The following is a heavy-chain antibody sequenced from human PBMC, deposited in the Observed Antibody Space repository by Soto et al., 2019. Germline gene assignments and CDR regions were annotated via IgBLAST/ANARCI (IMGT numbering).Heavy chain of an antibody. V-gene: IGHV3-48*02. CDR2: ISSSSSTI. CDR1: GFTFSSYS. J-gene: IGHJ5*02. CDR3: ASASMKGDP. Sequence: EVQLVESGGGLVQPGGSLRLSCAASGFTFSSYSMNWVRQAPGKGLEWVSYISSSSSTIYYADSVKGRFTISRDNAKNSLYLQMNSRRDEDTAVYYCASASMKGDPWGQGTLVTVSS. D-gene: IGHD2-2*01.